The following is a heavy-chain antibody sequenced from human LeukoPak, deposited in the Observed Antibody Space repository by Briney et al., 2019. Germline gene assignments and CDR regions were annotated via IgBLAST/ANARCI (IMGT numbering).Heavy chain of an antibody. J-gene: IGHJ5*02. CDR3: VRDTSGSYRHNWFDP. CDR1: GGSISSSSYY. Sequence: SETLSLTCTVSGGSISSSSYYWGWIRQPPGKGLEWIGSIYYSGTTYYNPSLKSRVTISVDTSKNQFSLKLSSVTAADTAVYYCVRDTSGSYRHNWFDPWGQGTLVTVSS. D-gene: IGHD1-26*01. V-gene: IGHV4-39*02. CDR2: IYYSGTT.